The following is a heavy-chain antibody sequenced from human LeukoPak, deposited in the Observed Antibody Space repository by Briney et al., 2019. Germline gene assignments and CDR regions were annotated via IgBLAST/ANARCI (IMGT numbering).Heavy chain of an antibody. D-gene: IGHD1-26*01. CDR2: IYYSGST. V-gene: IGHV4-59*12. CDR3: ARARSYDY. CDR1: SGSISSYY. Sequence: SETLSLTCTVFSGSISSYYWSWIRQPPGKGLEWIGYIYYSGSTNYNPSLKSRVTIAVDTSKNQFSLKLSSVTAADTAVYYCARARSYDYWGQGTLVTVSS. J-gene: IGHJ4*02.